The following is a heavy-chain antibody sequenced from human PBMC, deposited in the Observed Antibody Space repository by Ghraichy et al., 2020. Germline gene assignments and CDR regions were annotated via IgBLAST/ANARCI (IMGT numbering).Heavy chain of an antibody. J-gene: IGHJ6*02. CDR3: ARDLQSYYDFWSGYSSSGMDV. CDR1: GFTFSSYG. Sequence: SLRLSCAASGFTFSSYGMHWVRQAPGKGLEWVAVIWYDGSNKYYADSVKGRFTISRDNSKNTLYLQMNSLRAEDTAVYYCARDLQSYYDFWSGYSSSGMDVWGQGTTVTVSS. V-gene: IGHV3-33*01. D-gene: IGHD3-3*01. CDR2: IWYDGSNK.